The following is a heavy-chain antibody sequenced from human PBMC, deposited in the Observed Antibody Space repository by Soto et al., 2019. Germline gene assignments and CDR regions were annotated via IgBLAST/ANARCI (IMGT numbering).Heavy chain of an antibody. V-gene: IGHV1-2*02. CDR3: ARDYFDSSGLYGMDL. Sequence: QLLQSGAEVRKPGASVKVSCKASGYTFIDYYMHWVRQAPGQGLEWMGWINPDTDDTHYAQKCQGRLIMTRDTSINTVYMELSRLTSDDSAVYYCARDYFDSSGLYGMDLWGQGTTVTLSS. D-gene: IGHD3-22*01. CDR1: GYTFIDYY. CDR2: INPDTDDT. J-gene: IGHJ6*02.